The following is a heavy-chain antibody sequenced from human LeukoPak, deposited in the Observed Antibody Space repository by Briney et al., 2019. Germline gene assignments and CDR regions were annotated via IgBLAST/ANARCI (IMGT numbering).Heavy chain of an antibody. D-gene: IGHD4-17*01. CDR1: GFTFSSCG. J-gene: IGHJ4*02. Sequence: GGSLRLSCAASGFTFSSCGMNWVRQAPGKGLEWVSYISGSGSTVDYADSMKGRFTNSRDNAKNSLYLQMNSLRAEDTAVYYCARRSDYSTVFDYWGQGTLVTVSS. CDR3: ARRSDYSTVFDY. V-gene: IGHV3-48*03. CDR2: ISGSGSTV.